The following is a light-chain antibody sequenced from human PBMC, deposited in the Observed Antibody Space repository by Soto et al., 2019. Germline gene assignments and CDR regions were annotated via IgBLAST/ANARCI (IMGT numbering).Light chain of an antibody. CDR1: SSDVGAYNY. J-gene: IGLJ2*01. CDR3: SSYTTIKTVI. Sequence: QSALAQPASVSGSPGQSITISCTGTSSDVGAYNYVSWYHQHHPGKAPELIIYDVTDRPSGVSTLFSGSKSGNTASLTISGLQAEDEGDYYCSSYTTIKTVIFGGGTKVTVL. V-gene: IGLV2-14*01. CDR2: DVT.